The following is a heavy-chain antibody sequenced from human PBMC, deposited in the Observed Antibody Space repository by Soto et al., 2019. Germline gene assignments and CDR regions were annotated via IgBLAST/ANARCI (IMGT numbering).Heavy chain of an antibody. CDR1: GGSMSSYY. Sequence: SETLSLTCTVSGGSMSSYYWIWIRQPPGKGLEWIGNIYYSGSTKYNPSLKSRVTISVDASKNQFSLRLSSVTAADTAMYYCVRDGSDCSTTSCPGAWFDPWGQGTLVTVSS. CDR2: IYYSGST. D-gene: IGHD2-2*01. V-gene: IGHV4-59*01. J-gene: IGHJ5*02. CDR3: VRDGSDCSTTSCPGAWFDP.